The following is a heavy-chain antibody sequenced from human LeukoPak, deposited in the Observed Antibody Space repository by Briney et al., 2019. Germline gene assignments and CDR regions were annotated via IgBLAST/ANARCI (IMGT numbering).Heavy chain of an antibody. J-gene: IGHJ6*02. CDR2: IYYSGST. Sequence: SETLSLTCTVSGGSISSYYWSWIRQPPGKGLEWIGYIYYSGSTNYNPSLKSRVTISVVTSKNQFSLKLSSVTAADTAVYYCARASSPYCSSTSCPPSVYYYYGMDVWGQGTTVTVSS. CDR3: ARASSPYCSSTSCPPSVYYYYGMDV. D-gene: IGHD2-2*01. CDR1: GGSISSYY. V-gene: IGHV4-59*01.